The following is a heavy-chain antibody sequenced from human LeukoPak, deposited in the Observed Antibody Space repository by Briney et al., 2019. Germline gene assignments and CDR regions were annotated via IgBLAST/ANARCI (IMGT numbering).Heavy chain of an antibody. J-gene: IGHJ4*02. D-gene: IGHD3-22*01. V-gene: IGHV4-34*01. Sequence: SETLSLTCAVYGGSFSSYYWSWIRQPPGKGLEWIGEINHSGSTNYNPSPKSRVTISVDTSKNQFSLKLSSVTAADTAVYYCARAGYYYDSSGSYGLAYWGQGTLVTVSS. CDR1: GGSFSSYY. CDR3: ARAGYYYDSSGSYGLAY. CDR2: INHSGST.